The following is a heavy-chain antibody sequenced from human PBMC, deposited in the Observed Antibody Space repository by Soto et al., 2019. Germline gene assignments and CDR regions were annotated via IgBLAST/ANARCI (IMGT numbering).Heavy chain of an antibody. Sequence: EGQLVESGGRLVEPGGSLRLSCAASGFNFNVAWMNWVRQAPGKGLEWLGRIKSKGGGETTEYVAFVKGRFTISRDDSKNTLYLQMNSLKSEDTAVYYCTKVLALTPYDAFDIWDQGTMVTVSS. D-gene: IGHD3-3*02. CDR3: TKVLALTPYDAFDI. V-gene: IGHV3-15*01. CDR1: GFNFNVAW. CDR2: IKSKGGGETT. J-gene: IGHJ3*02.